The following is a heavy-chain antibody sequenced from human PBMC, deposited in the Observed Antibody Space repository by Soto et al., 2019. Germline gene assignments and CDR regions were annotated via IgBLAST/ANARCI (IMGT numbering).Heavy chain of an antibody. CDR2: INHSGST. Sequence: SETLSLTCAVYGGSFSGYYWSWIRQPPGKGLEWIGEINHSGSTNYNPSLKSRITISVDTSKNQFSLKLSSVTAADTAVYYCARGQRYFDWLRYYYYYMDVWGKGTTVTVSS. CDR3: ARGQRYFDWLRYYYYYMDV. V-gene: IGHV4-34*01. CDR1: GGSFSGYY. J-gene: IGHJ6*03. D-gene: IGHD3-9*01.